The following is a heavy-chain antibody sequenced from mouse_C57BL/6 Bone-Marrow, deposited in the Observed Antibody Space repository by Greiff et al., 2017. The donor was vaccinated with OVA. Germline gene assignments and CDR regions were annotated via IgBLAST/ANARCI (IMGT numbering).Heavy chain of an antibody. CDR3: ASEGYGNYGVWFAY. Sequence: VQLQQPGAELVKPRASVKLSCKASGYTFTSYWMQWVTPRPGQGLEWIGEIDPSDSYTNYNQKFKGKATLTVDTSSSTAYLQLSSLTSEAYEVYDCASEGYGNYGVWFAYWGQGTRVTVSA. CDR2: IDPSDSYT. V-gene: IGHV1-50*01. J-gene: IGHJ3*01. CDR1: GYTFTSYW. D-gene: IGHD2-1*01.